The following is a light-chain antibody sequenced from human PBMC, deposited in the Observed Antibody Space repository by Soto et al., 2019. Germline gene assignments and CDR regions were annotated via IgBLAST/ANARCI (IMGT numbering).Light chain of an antibody. V-gene: IGKV1-39*01. CDR3: QQSYSTPSIT. CDR1: QSISFY. J-gene: IGKJ5*01. CDR2: AAS. Sequence: DIQMTQSPSSLSASVGDRVTITCRASQSISFYLNWYQQKPGNAPKVLIYAASNLQTGVPSRFSGSGSGTDFTLTISSLQPEDFATYYCQQSYSTPSITFGQGTRLEIK.